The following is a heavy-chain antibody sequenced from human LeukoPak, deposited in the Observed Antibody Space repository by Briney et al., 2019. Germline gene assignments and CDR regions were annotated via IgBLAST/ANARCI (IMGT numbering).Heavy chain of an antibody. Sequence: PGGSLRLSCAASGFTFSDYWMMWMPQAPGKGREGGANIKYDGDEEYYVGSVKGRFTISRDNAKNSLYLKLNSLRVEDRAVYYCTSGGAAPGSFDNWGQGTLVTVSP. J-gene: IGHJ4*02. CDR1: GFTFSDYW. V-gene: IGHV3-7*01. CDR2: IKYDGDEE. D-gene: IGHD6-13*01. CDR3: TSGGAAPGSFDN.